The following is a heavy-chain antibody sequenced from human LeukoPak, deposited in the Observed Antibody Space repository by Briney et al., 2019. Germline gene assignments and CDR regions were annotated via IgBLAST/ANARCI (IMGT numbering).Heavy chain of an antibody. Sequence: SETLSPTCTVSGGSISDYHWSWIRQPAGKGLEWIGRIYTSGSTDYNPSLKSRVTMSVDTSKSQFSLKLSSVTAADTAVYYCATRGGYSYGYNYWGQGTLVTVSS. V-gene: IGHV4-4*07. D-gene: IGHD5-18*01. CDR1: GGSISDYH. J-gene: IGHJ4*02. CDR3: ATRGGYSYGYNY. CDR2: IYTSGST.